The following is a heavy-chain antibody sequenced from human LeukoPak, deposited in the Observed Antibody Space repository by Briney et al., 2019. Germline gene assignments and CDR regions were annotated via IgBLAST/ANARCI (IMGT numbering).Heavy chain of an antibody. CDR1: GDSVSSNSAA. J-gene: IGHJ4*02. V-gene: IGHV6-1*01. CDR3: ARSFHSSGWHAGPDY. Sequence: SQTLSLTCAISGDSVSSNSAAWNWIRQSPSRGLEWLVRTYYRSKWYTDYAVSVKSRITINPDTSKNQFSLQLNSVTPEDTAVYYCARSFHSSGWHAGPDYWGQGTLVTVSS. CDR2: TYYRSKWYT. D-gene: IGHD6-19*01.